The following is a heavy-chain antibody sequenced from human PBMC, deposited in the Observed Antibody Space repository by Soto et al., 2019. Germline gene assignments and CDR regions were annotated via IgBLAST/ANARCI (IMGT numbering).Heavy chain of an antibody. J-gene: IGHJ6*02. D-gene: IGHD2-2*01. Sequence: HPGGSLRLSCAASGLTFSSYWMHWVRQAPGKGLVWVSRINSDGSSTSYADSVKGRFTISRDNAKNTLYLQMNSLRAEDTAVYYCAREGSSSTGYYYYYYGMDVWGQGTTVTVSS. V-gene: IGHV3-74*01. CDR3: AREGSSSTGYYYYYYGMDV. CDR2: INSDGSST. CDR1: GLTFSSYW.